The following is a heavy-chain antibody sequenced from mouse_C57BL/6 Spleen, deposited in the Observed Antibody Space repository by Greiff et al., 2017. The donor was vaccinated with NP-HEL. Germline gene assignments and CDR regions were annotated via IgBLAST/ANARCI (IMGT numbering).Heavy chain of an antibody. V-gene: IGHV1-55*01. CDR1: GYTFTSYW. CDR3: ARSQYYYGSSAWFAY. Sequence: VQLQQPGAELVKPGASVKMSCKASGYTFTSYWLTWVKQRPGQGLEWIGDIYPGSGSTNYNEKFKSKATLTVDTSSSTAYMQLSSLTSEDSAVYYCARSQYYYGSSAWFAYWGQGTLVTVSA. J-gene: IGHJ3*01. D-gene: IGHD1-1*01. CDR2: IYPGSGST.